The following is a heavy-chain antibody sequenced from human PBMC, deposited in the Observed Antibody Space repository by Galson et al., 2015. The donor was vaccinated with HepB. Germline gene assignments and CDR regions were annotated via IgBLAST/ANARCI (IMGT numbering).Heavy chain of an antibody. CDR1: GYTFSLYA. CDR3: ARGFGMGAPAGTGYFDY. D-gene: IGHD6-13*01. J-gene: IGHJ4*02. Sequence: SVKVSCKASGYTFSLYALHWVRQAPGQRLEWMGWINAGNGNTKYSQKFQGRVTITRDTSASTAYMELNSLKSEDTAVYYCARGFGMGAPAGTGYFDYWGQGTLVTVSS. CDR2: INAGNGNT. V-gene: IGHV1-3*01.